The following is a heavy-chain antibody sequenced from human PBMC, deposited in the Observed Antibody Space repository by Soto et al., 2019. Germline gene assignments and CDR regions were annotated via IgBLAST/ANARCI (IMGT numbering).Heavy chain of an antibody. J-gene: IGHJ5*02. CDR1: GFSFSSYW. CDR3: AGDGVRNGAYNGWLEP. D-gene: IGHD3-16*01. Sequence: EVQLVESGGDLVQPGGSLRLSCAASGFSFSSYWMTWVRQAPGKGLEWVANIKQDGREKYYVDSVKGRFTISRDNGKNLVYLQMDSLTPDDTAVYYCAGDGVRNGAYNGWLEPWGQGTLVTGSS. CDR2: IKQDGREK. V-gene: IGHV3-7*03.